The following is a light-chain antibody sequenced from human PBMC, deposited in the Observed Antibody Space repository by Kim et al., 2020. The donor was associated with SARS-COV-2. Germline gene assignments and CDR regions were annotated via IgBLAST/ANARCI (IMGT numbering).Light chain of an antibody. CDR1: RSNIWNNY. J-gene: IGLJ1*01. CDR2: DNN. V-gene: IGLV1-51*01. CDR3: GTWDSSLSAYV. Sequence: QSVLMQPPSVSAAPGQRVTISCSGSRSNIWNNYVSWYQQLPGTAPKLLIYDNNKRPSGIPDRFSGSKSGTSATLYITGLQTGDEADYYCGTWDSSLSAYVFGTGTEVTVL.